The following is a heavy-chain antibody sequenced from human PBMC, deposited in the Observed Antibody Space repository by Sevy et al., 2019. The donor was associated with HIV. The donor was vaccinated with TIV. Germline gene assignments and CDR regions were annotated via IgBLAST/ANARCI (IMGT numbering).Heavy chain of an antibody. CDR3: ARDYDYGVVYYYYGMDV. D-gene: IGHD5-12*01. V-gene: IGHV3-7*01. CDR1: GFTFSRYG. Sequence: GGSLRLSCAAAGFTFSRYGMHWARQGPGKGLEWVANIKQDGSEKYYVDSVKGRFTISRDNAKNSLYLQMNSLRAEDMAVYYCARDYDYGVVYYYYGMDVWGQGTTVTVSS. J-gene: IGHJ6*02. CDR2: IKQDGSEK.